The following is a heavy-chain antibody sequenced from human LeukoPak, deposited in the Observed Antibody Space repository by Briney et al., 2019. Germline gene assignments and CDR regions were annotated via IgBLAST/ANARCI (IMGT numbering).Heavy chain of an antibody. J-gene: IGHJ3*02. V-gene: IGHV4-59*12. CDR1: GGSISSYY. Sequence: SSETLSLTCTVSGGSISSYYWSWIRQPPGKGLEWIGYIYHSGSTYYNPSLKSRVTISVDRSKNQFSLKLSSVTAADTAVYYCARSPRYCSGGSCYSEDAFDIWGQGTMVTVSS. D-gene: IGHD2-15*01. CDR2: IYHSGST. CDR3: ARSPRYCSGGSCYSEDAFDI.